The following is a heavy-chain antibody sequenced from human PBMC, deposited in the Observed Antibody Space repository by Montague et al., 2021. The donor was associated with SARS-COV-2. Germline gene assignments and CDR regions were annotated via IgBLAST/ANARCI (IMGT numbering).Heavy chain of an antibody. CDR2: ILYNGTA. J-gene: IGHJ5*02. CDR1: GSYLGGYF. Sequence: SETLSLTCSVSGSYLGGYFWSWVRQPPGQRLEWIGYILYNGTATYNPALGSRLTMSVDMSRNQFSLELRSMTVTDTAFYYCTRGNGWYQPWGRGTLVTVSS. D-gene: IGHD2-8*01. CDR3: TRGNGWYQP. V-gene: IGHV4-59*13.